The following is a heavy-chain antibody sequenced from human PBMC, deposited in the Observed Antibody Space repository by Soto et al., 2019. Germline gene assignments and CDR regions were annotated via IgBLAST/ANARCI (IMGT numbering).Heavy chain of an antibody. Sequence: QVQVMQSGAEVKKPGDSVKVSCKTSGYIFSDYGINWVRQAPGQGLEWTGWISGYSGNANLAQKFQGRVTMTTDKSTRTAYMELRRLRSDDTAVYYCAKRTSGTTWGESDYWGQGTLVTVSS. D-gene: IGHD4-17*01. CDR2: ISGYSGNA. CDR3: AKRTSGTTWGESDY. J-gene: IGHJ4*02. V-gene: IGHV1-18*04. CDR1: GYIFSDYG.